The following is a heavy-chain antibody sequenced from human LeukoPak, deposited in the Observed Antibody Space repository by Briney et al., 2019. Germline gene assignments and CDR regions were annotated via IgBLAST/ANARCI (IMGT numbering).Heavy chain of an antibody. CDR3: ARASLENYYYGSGSYYKRALGYYYYMDV. V-gene: IGHV1-46*01. CDR2: INPSGETK. J-gene: IGHJ6*03. Sequence: ASVKVSCKASAYTFTSNYLHWVRQPPAQGLEWMGVINPSGETKSYAKTFQGRVTMTRDTSTSTVYMELSSLRSEDTAVYYCARASLENYYYGSGSYYKRALGYYYYMDVWGKGTTVTISS. D-gene: IGHD3-10*01. CDR1: AYTFTSNY.